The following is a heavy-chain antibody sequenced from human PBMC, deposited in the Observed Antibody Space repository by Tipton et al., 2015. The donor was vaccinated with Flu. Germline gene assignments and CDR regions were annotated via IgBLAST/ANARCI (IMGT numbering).Heavy chain of an antibody. CDR3: TTEGARHCSSTSCYKNDAFDI. Sequence: SLRLSCAASGFTFSNAWMSWVRQAPGKGLEWVGRIKSKTDGGTTDYAAPVKGRFTISRDDSKNTLYLQMNSLKTEDTAVYYCTTEGARHCSSTSCYKNDAFDIWGQGTMVTVSS. CDR2: IKSKTDGGTT. J-gene: IGHJ3*02. V-gene: IGHV3-15*01. CDR1: GFTFSNAW. D-gene: IGHD2-2*02.